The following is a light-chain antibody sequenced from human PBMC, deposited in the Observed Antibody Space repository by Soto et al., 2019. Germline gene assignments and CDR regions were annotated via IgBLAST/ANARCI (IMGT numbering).Light chain of an antibody. J-gene: IGKJ3*01. V-gene: IGKV1-8*01. CDR1: QGISSY. CDR2: AAS. CDR3: QQYYSYLGFT. Sequence: AIRMTQSPSSFSASTGDRVTITCRASQGISSYLAWYQQKPGKAPKLLIYAASTLQSGVPSRFSGSGSGTDFTLTISCLQSEDFATYYCQQYYSYLGFTFGPGTKVDIK.